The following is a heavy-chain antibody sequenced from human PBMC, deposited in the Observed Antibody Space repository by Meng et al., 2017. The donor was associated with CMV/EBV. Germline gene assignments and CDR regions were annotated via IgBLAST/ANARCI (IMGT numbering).Heavy chain of an antibody. CDR2: ISGSGGST. J-gene: IGHJ5*02. V-gene: IGHV3-23*01. Sequence: GESLKISCAASGFTFSSYAMSWVRQAPGKGLEWVSAISGSGGSTYYADSVKGRFTISRDNSKNTLYLQMNSLRAEDTAVYYCAKWGHSGYDPWGQGTRVTVSS. D-gene: IGHD5-12*01. CDR1: GFTFSSYA. CDR3: AKWGHSGYDP.